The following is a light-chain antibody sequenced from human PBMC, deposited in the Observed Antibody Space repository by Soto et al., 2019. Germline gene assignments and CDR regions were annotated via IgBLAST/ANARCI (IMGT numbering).Light chain of an antibody. Sequence: QSALTQPASVSGSPGQSIAISCTGTSSYVGNYNYVSWYQQHPDKAPKLMIFDVSNRPSGVSDRFSGSKSGNTASLTISGLQADDEADYYCTSYTSSSTYVFGTGTKSPS. CDR2: DVS. J-gene: IGLJ1*01. CDR3: TSYTSSSTYV. V-gene: IGLV2-14*01. CDR1: SSYVGNYNY.